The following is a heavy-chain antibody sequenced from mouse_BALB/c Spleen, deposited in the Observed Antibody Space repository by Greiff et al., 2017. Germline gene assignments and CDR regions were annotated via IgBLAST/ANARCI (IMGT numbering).Heavy chain of an antibody. CDR2: INPNNGGT. Sequence: EVQLQQSGPELVKPGASVKIPCKASGYTFTDYNMDWVKQSHGKSLEWIGDINPNNGGTIYNQKFKGKATLTVDKSSSTAYMELRSLTSEDTAVYYCARGGLTGEDYYAMDYWGQGTSVTVSS. CDR3: ARGGLTGEDYYAMDY. J-gene: IGHJ4*01. CDR1: GYTFTDYN. V-gene: IGHV1-18*01. D-gene: IGHD1-1*01.